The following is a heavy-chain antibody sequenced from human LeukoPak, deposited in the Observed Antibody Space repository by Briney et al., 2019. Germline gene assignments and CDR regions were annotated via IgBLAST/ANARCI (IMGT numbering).Heavy chain of an antibody. V-gene: IGHV4-59*12. CDR3: ARGRRIQLYKDAFDI. Sequence: PSETLSLTCTVSGGSISSYYWSWIRQPPGKGLEWIGYIYYSGSTNYNPSLKSRVTISVDTSKNQFSLKLSSVTAADTAVYYCARGRRIQLYKDAFDIWGQGTMVTVSS. J-gene: IGHJ3*02. D-gene: IGHD5-18*01. CDR2: IYYSGST. CDR1: GGSISSYY.